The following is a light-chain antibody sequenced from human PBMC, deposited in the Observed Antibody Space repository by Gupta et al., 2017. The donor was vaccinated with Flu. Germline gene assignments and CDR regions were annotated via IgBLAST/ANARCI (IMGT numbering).Light chain of an antibody. CDR2: AAS. Sequence: DIQMTQSPSSLSASVGDRVTITCQARQNINKYLNWYQQKPGKAPKLMIFAASSLQSGVPSRFSGSGSGTDFTLTISRLQPEDFATYYCQQTDNTPKTFGHGTKVDIK. V-gene: IGKV1-39*01. J-gene: IGKJ3*01. CDR3: QQTDNTPKT. CDR1: QNINKY.